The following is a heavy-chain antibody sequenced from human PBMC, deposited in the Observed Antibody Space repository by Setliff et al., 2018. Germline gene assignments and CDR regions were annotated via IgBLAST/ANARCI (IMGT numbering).Heavy chain of an antibody. CDR3: ARAPGANMNLGYFDL. D-gene: IGHD2-8*02. J-gene: IGHJ2*01. CDR2: IYYSGGT. CDR1: GGSISSGNYY. Sequence: PSETLSLTCTVSGGSISSGNYYWGLIRQPPGKGLEWVATIYYSGGTYYNPSLKSRVTIFVDTSKNQFSLKLNSVTAADTAVYYCARAPGANMNLGYFDLWGRGTLVTVSS. V-gene: IGHV4-39*07.